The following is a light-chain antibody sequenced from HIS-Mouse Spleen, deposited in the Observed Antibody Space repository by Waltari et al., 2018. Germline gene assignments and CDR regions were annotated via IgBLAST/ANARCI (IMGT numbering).Light chain of an antibody. Sequence: QLVLTQSPSASASLGASVTLTCTLSRGHSSYDIARHQQQPEKGPRYLMKLNSDGSHSKGDGIPDRFSGSSSGAERYLTISSLQSEDEADYYCQTWGTGILVVFGGGTKLTVL. CDR1: RGHSSYD. CDR3: QTWGTGILVV. J-gene: IGLJ2*01. V-gene: IGLV4-69*01. CDR2: LNSDGSH.